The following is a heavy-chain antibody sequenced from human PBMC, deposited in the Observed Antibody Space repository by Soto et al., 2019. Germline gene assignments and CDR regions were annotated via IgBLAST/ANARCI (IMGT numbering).Heavy chain of an antibody. Sequence: SQTLSLTCAISGDSVSSKSATWNWVRQFPSRGLEWLGRTYYRSKWHNEYAVSVKSRITINPDTSKNQFSLQLNSVTPGDTAVYYCANMDDVWGQGTLVTVYS. CDR3: ANMDDV. J-gene: IGHJ4*02. CDR1: GDSVSSKSAT. V-gene: IGHV6-1*01. CDR2: TYYRSKWHN. D-gene: IGHD3-10*02.